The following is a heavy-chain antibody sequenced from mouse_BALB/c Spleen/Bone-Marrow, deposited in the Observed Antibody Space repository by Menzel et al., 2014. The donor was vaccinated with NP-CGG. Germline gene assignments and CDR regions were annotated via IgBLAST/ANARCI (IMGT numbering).Heavy chain of an antibody. CDR3: AGAWYFDV. Sequence: EVKLMESGPGLVKPSQSLSLTCTVTGYSITSDYAWNWIRQFPGNKLEWMGYISYSGSTSYNPSLKSRISITRDTSKNQFVLQLNSVTTEDTATYYCAGAWYFDVWGAGTTVTVSS. V-gene: IGHV3-2*02. J-gene: IGHJ1*01. CDR2: ISYSGST. CDR1: GYSITSDYA.